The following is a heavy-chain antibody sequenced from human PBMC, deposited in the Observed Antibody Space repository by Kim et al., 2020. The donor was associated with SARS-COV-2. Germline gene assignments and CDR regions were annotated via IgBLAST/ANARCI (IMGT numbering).Heavy chain of an antibody. J-gene: IGHJ6*02. V-gene: IGHV3-48*03. Sequence: GGSLRLSCAASGFTFSSYEMNWVRQAPGKGLEWVSYISSSGSTIYYADSVKGRFTISRDNAKNSLYLQMNSLRAEDTAVYYCAREYPPYGSGDYYYYGMDVWGQGTTVTVSS. CDR2: ISSSGSTI. CDR3: AREYPPYGSGDYYYYGMDV. D-gene: IGHD3-10*01. CDR1: GFTFSSYE.